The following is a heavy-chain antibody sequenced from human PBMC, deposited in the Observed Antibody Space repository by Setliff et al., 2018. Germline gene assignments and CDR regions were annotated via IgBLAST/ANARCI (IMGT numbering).Heavy chain of an antibody. J-gene: IGHJ6*02. V-gene: IGHV3-21*01. CDR3: ARNWATAQHYYYGMDV. D-gene: IGHD2-21*02. CDR2: ISGSGTYT. CDR1: GYTFSNFG. Sequence: GGSLSLSCAASGYTFSNFGMHWVRQAPGKGLEWVSSISGSGTYTYTADSVKGRFTISRDNAKNSLSLQMNSLRAEDTAVYYCARNWATAQHYYYGMDVWGQGTTVTVSS.